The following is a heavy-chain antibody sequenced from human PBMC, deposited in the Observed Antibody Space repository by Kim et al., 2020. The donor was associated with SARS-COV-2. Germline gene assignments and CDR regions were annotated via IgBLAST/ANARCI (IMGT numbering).Heavy chain of an antibody. D-gene: IGHD1-1*01. V-gene: IGHV1-69*13. CDR1: AGTFSSFA. CDR3: ARGQTTGTTGSLGVYYYYDMDV. CDR2: IIPILETT. Sequence: SVKVSCKASAGTFSSFAISWVRQAPGLGLEWVGGIIPILETTNYAQKFQGRATITADEYTGTVYVELSSLSSEDTAIYYCARGQTTGTTGSLGVYYYYDMDVWGQGTTV. J-gene: IGHJ6*02.